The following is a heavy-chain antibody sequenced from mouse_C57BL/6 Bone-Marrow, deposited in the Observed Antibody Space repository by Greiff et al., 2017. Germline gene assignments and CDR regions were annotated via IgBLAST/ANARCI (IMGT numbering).Heavy chain of an antibody. CDR2: IRSGSSTI. J-gene: IGHJ4*01. Sequence: EVKLMESGGGLVKPGGSLTLSCAASGFTFSDYGMHWVRQAPEKGLEWVAYIRSGSSTIYYADTVKGRFTISRDNAKNTLFLQMTSLRSEDTAMYYCARGVCYAMDYWGQGTSVTVSS. V-gene: IGHV5-17*01. CDR3: ARGVCYAMDY. CDR1: GFTFSDYG.